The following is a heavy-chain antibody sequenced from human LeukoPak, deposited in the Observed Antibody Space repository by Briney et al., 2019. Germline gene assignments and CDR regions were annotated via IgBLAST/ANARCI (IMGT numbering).Heavy chain of an antibody. V-gene: IGHV1-69*13. CDR2: IIPIFGTA. CDR1: GGTFSSYA. Sequence: SVKVSCKASGGTFSSYAISWVRQAPGQGLEWMGGIIPIFGTANYAQKFQGRVTITADESTSTAHMELSSLRSEDTAVYYCARDLSGVWSGYYAPLDNWFDPWGQGTLVTVSS. D-gene: IGHD3-3*01. CDR3: ARDLSGVWSGYYAPLDNWFDP. J-gene: IGHJ5*02.